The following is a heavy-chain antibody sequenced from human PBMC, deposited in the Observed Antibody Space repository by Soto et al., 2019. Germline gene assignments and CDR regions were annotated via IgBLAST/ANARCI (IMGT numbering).Heavy chain of an antibody. V-gene: IGHV4-31*03. D-gene: IGHD1-7*01. CDR1: GYSITAGGYY. CDR3: ARADGELLRFDP. CDR2: FYSSGSI. J-gene: IGHJ5*02. Sequence: RASETLSLTCFVSGYSITAGGYYWSWIRHHPGKGLEWTGSFYSSGSIIYNPSLRSRVSISGDTSSNQFSMSLTSVTAADTAMYYCARADGELLRFDPWGQGTLVTVSS.